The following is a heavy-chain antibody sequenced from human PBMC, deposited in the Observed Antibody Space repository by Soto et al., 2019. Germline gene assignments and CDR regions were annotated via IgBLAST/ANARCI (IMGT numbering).Heavy chain of an antibody. D-gene: IGHD2-2*01. Sequence: ASVKVSCKASGYTFTSYGISWVRQAPGQGLEWMGGISAYYGKTNYAQKFQGRVTITADESTSTAYMELSSLRSEDTAVYYCAREGGAIVVVPAAHYYGMDVWGQGTTVTVSS. V-gene: IGHV1-18*01. CDR1: GYTFTSYG. CDR2: ISAYYGKT. J-gene: IGHJ6*02. CDR3: AREGGAIVVVPAAHYYGMDV.